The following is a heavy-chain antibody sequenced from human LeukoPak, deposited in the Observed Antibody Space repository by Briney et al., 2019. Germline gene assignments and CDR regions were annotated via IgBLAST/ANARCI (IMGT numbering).Heavy chain of an antibody. CDR1: GFTFDDYA. CDR2: ISWNSGSI. D-gene: IGHD6-13*01. V-gene: IGHV3-9*01. Sequence: GGSLRLSCAASGFTFDDYAMHWVRQAPGKGLEWVSGISWNSGSIGYADSVKGRFTISRDNAKNSLYLQMNSLRAEDTALYYCAKGIAAAGPNWFDPWGQGTLVTVSS. J-gene: IGHJ5*02. CDR3: AKGIAAAGPNWFDP.